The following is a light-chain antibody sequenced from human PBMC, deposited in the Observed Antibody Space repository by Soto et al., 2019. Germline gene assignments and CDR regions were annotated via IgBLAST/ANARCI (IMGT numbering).Light chain of an antibody. V-gene: IGLV2-11*01. J-gene: IGLJ1*01. Sequence: QSVLTQPPSVSGSPGQSVTISCTGTTSDIGGYKYVSWYQQLPGKAPKLMIFDVTKRPSGVPDRFSGSNSGNTASLTISGLQAEDEAFYYCCSYARTTHVFGTGTKLTVL. CDR1: TSDIGGYKY. CDR2: DVT. CDR3: CSYARTTHV.